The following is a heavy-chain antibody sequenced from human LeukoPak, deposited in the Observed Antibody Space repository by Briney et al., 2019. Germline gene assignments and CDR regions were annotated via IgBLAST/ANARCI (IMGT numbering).Heavy chain of an antibody. CDR1: GGSISSSS. J-gene: IGHJ4*02. D-gene: IGHD4-23*01. V-gene: IGHV3-21*01. CDR3: AHGTTVVTFDY. Sequence: ETLSLTCTVSGGSISSSSYYWGWIRQPPGKGLEWVSSISSSSSYIYYADSVKGRFTISRDNAKNSLYLQMNSLRAEDTAVYYCAHGTTVVTFDYWGQGTLVTVSS. CDR2: ISSSSSYI.